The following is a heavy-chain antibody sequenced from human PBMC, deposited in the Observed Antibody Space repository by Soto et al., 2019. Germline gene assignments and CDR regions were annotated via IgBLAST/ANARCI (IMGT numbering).Heavy chain of an antibody. CDR1: GGSISSGDYY. D-gene: IGHD3-16*01. CDR2: IYYSGST. CDR3: ARVSGETDAFDI. V-gene: IGHV4-30-4*01. Sequence: PSETLSLTCTVSGGSISSGDYYWSWIRQPPGKGLEWIGYIYYSGSTYYNPSLKSRVTISVDTSKNQFSLKLSSVTAADTAVYYCARVSGETDAFDIWGQGTMVTVSS. J-gene: IGHJ3*02.